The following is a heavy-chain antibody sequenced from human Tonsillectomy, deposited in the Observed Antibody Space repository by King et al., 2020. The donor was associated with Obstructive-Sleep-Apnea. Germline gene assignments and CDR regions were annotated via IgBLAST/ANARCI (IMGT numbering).Heavy chain of an antibody. D-gene: IGHD6-13*01. CDR2: INHTGSS. CDR3: AGGEVRTSSWFSY. V-gene: IGHV4-34*01. Sequence: VQLQQWGARLLKPSETLSLTCAVYGGSFSGFHWTWLRQPPEKGLEWIAKINHTGSSYYNPSLKSRVTMSLDMSKSQFSLNMTSVTAADTAVYYCAGGEVRTSSWFSYWGQGTLVTVSS. CDR1: GGSFSGFH. J-gene: IGHJ4*02.